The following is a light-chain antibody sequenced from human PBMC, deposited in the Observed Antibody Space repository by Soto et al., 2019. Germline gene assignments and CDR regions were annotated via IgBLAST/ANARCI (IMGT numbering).Light chain of an antibody. J-gene: IGKJ2*01. CDR1: QSLVHSDGHSY. CDR3: MQATQPYT. Sequence: DFVMTQTPLSSPVTLGQPASISCRSSQSLVHSDGHSYLSWLHQRPGQPPILLIYMISNRFSGVPDRFSGSGAGTDFTLKISRVEPEDVGVYYCMQATQPYTFGQGTKLEIK. V-gene: IGKV2-24*01. CDR2: MIS.